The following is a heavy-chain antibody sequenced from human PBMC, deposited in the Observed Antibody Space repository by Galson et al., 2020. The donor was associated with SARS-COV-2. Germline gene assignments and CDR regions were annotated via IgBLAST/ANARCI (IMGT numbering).Heavy chain of an antibody. CDR1: GGSISTGSYY. Sequence: SETLYLTCTVSGGSISTGSYYWSWIRQPAGKELEWLGRIHSTGSTNYNPSLKSRVTTSVDTSTNQFSLRLSSETAADTAVYYCARRHDSSGNALEIWGQGTMVTVSS. CDR2: IHSTGST. J-gene: IGHJ3*02. V-gene: IGHV4-61*02. D-gene: IGHD3-22*01. CDR3: ARRHDSSGNALEI.